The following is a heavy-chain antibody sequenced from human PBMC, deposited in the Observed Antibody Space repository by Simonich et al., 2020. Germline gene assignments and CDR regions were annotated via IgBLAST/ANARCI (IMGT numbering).Heavy chain of an antibody. CDR3: ARDYGSGSYYNALSDY. CDR2: INPNSGGT. V-gene: IGHV1-2*06. J-gene: IGHJ4*02. Sequence: QVQLVQSGAEVKKPGASVKVSCKASGYTFTGYYMHWVRQAPGQGLEWMGRINPNSGGTNYEQKFQGRVTMTRDTSISTAYMELSRLRSDDTAVYYCARDYGSGSYYNALSDYWGQGTLVTVSS. CDR1: GYTFTGYY. D-gene: IGHD3-10*01.